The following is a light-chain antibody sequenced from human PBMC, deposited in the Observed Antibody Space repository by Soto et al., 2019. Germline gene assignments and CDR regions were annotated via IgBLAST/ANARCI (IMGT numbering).Light chain of an antibody. CDR3: LSYRGSDKSCV. J-gene: IGLJ1*01. V-gene: IGLV2-14*03. CDR1: SIDIGSYKY. CDR2: EVR. Sequence: SVLTQPPSLSGSPLHSISIAFTVTSIDIGSYKYVPWYQQFPGKTPKLMIYEVRKRPSGVSFRFSGYKSGNTASLTISGLQAEDEPDYSCLSYRGSDKSCVFGNGTXVTVL.